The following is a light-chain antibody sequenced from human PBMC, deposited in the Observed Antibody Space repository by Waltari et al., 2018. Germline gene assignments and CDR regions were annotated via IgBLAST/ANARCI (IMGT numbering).Light chain of an antibody. J-gene: IGKJ1*01. CDR2: GAS. CDR1: QRVDSNF. Sequence: EVVLTQSPGTLSLSPGERATLSCRASQRVDSNFLVWYQQKPGQAPRLLIYGASRRATGIPDRFSGSGSVTDFTLNINRLEPEDFAVYYCQQYDFSQWTFGQGTKVEIK. V-gene: IGKV3-20*01. CDR3: QQYDFSQWT.